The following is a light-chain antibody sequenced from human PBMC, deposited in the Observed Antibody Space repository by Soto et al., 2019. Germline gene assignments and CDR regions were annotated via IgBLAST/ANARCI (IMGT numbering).Light chain of an antibody. V-gene: IGKV1-5*01. Sequence: DIQMTQSPSPLSATAGDRVTITCRASQSISSWLAWYKHKPGKAPKLLIYDASNLDSGVPSRFRGSGSGTEFSLTISNLQPDDCATYYCQQYENYWTLGQGTKVDI. CDR3: QQYENYWT. CDR1: QSISSW. J-gene: IGKJ1*01. CDR2: DAS.